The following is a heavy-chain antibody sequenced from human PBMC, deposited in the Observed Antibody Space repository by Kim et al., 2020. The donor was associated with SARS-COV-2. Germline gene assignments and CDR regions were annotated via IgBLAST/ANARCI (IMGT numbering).Heavy chain of an antibody. V-gene: IGHV3-30*18. CDR1: GFTFSSHG. CDR3: AKDHSSSYYFDY. J-gene: IGHJ4*02. Sequence: GGSLRLSCAASGFTFSSHGMHWVRQAPGKGLEWVALISYDGSNKYYADSVKGRFTISRDNSKNTLYLQMNSLRAEDTAVYYCAKDHSSSYYFDYWGQGTLVTVSS. CDR2: ISYDGSNK. D-gene: IGHD6-13*01.